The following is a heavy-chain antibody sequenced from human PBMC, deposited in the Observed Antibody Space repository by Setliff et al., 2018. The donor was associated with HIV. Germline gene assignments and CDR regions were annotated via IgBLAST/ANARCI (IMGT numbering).Heavy chain of an antibody. V-gene: IGHV3-74*01. J-gene: IGHJ3*02. CDR2: INTDGSSI. D-gene: IGHD2-21*02. CDR1: GFTFSDHY. CDR3: ASSNVVVVTASVSDAFDI. Sequence: PGGSLRLSCAASGFTFSDHYMSWIRQAPGKGLEWVSYINTDGSSISHADSVKGRFTISRDNAKNTLFLQMNSLRAEDTAVYYCASSNVVVVTASVSDAFDIWGQGTMVTVSS.